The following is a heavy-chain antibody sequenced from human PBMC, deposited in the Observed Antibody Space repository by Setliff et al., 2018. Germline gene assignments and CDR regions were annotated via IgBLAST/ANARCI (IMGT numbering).Heavy chain of an antibody. D-gene: IGHD5-12*01. CDR2: IYNSGST. Sequence: PSETLSLTCNVSADSVSSSYDYWAWIRQPPGKGLEWIGSIYNSGSTYYNPSLKSRVSMSVDTSKNQFSLKLSSVTAADTAVYYCARLGYRGDLDYWGQGTLVTVSS. CDR1: ADSVSSSYDY. CDR3: ARLGYRGDLDY. J-gene: IGHJ4*02. V-gene: IGHV4-39*01.